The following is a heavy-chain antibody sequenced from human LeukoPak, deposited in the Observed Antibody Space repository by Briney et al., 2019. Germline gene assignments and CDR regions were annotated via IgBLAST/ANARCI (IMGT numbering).Heavy chain of an antibody. CDR1: GGTFSSYA. Sequence: ASVKVSCKASGGTFSSYAISWVRQAPGQGLEWMGGIIPIFGTANYAQKVQGRVTITEEESTSTAYMELRSLRSEDTAVYFCASMFDSSGYCSEAFDIWGQGTMVTVS. CDR2: IIPIFGTA. CDR3: ASMFDSSGYCSEAFDI. V-gene: IGHV1-69*13. D-gene: IGHD3-22*01. J-gene: IGHJ3*02.